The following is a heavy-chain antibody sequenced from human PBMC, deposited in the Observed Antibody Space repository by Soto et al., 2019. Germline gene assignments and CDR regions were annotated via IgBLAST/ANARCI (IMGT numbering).Heavy chain of an antibody. Sequence: GSLRLSCAASGFTFSSYAMHWVRQAPGKGLEWVAVISYDGSNKYYADSVKGRFTISRDNSKNTLYLQMNSLRAEDTAVYYCAREMATSRHPFDYWGQGTLVTVSS. CDR3: AREMATSRHPFDY. D-gene: IGHD5-12*01. J-gene: IGHJ4*02. CDR2: ISYDGSNK. CDR1: GFTFSSYA. V-gene: IGHV3-30-3*01.